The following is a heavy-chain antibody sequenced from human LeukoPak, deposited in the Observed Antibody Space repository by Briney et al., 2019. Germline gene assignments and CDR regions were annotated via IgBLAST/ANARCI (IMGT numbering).Heavy chain of an antibody. D-gene: IGHD1-7*01. V-gene: IGHV3-53*01. Sequence: PGGSLRLSCAASGFSVSSSFMSWVRQAPGKGLEWVSVIYSIGSTFYADSVKGRFTISRDNSKNTLYLHMNSLRAEDTAVYYCARENYGWFDPWGQGTLVTVSS. J-gene: IGHJ5*02. CDR2: IYSIGST. CDR3: ARENYGWFDP. CDR1: GFSVSSSF.